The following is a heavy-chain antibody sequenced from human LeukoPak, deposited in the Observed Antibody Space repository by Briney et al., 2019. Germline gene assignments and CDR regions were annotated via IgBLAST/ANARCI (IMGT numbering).Heavy chain of an antibody. CDR3: ATTTYSSSPYYYGVDV. CDR1: GGSISSYY. J-gene: IGHJ6*02. D-gene: IGHD6-6*01. CDR2: IYYSGST. V-gene: IGHV4-59*01. Sequence: SETLSLTCTVSGGSISSYYWSWIRQPPGKGLEWIGYIYYSGSTNYNPSLKSRVTILADTSKNQFSLKLSSVTAADTAVYYCATTTYSSSPYYYGVDVWGQGTTVTVSS.